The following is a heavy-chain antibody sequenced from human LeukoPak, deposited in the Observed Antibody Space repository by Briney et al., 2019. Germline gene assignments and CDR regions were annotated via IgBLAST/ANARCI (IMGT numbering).Heavy chain of an antibody. V-gene: IGHV3-48*03. D-gene: IGHD3-16*01. J-gene: IGHJ4*02. CDR3: ARLSQHVPRSYVDS. CDR2: ISGSGSTV. Sequence: PGGSLRLSCAASGFNFRSFEMKSGRQAPGRGLEWVSYISGSGSTVYYAGSVKGRFTISRDNAKNSLYLQVNSLRAEDTAVYYCARLSQHVPRSYVDSWGRGTLVTVSS. CDR1: GFNFRSFE.